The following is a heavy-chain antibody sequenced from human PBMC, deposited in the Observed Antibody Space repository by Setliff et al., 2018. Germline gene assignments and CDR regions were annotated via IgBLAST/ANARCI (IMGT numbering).Heavy chain of an antibody. Sequence: PSETLSLTCTVSGGSIDSSFWNWIRQSPEKGLEWIGYKSTRGDTNSNPSLRSRLTMSIDTSRSQFSLNLTSVTAADTAVYYCRFWSGYYKNDYWGQGTWSPSPQ. CDR2: KSTRGDT. D-gene: IGHD3-3*01. CDR1: GGSIDSSF. J-gene: IGHJ4*02. V-gene: IGHV4-59*03. CDR3: RFWSGYYKNDY.